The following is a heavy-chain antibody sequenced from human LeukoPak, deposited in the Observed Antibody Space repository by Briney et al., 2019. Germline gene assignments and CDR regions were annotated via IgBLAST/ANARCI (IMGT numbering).Heavy chain of an antibody. Sequence: GGSLRFSCAASGFTFSSYSMNWVRQAPGKGLEWVSYISSSSSTIYYADSVKGRFTISRDNAKNSLYLQMNSLRAEDTAVYYCAREGRTVFGVVPHWFDPWGQGTLVTVSS. V-gene: IGHV3-48*01. D-gene: IGHD3-3*01. CDR1: GFTFSSYS. CDR3: AREGRTVFGVVPHWFDP. CDR2: ISSSSSTI. J-gene: IGHJ5*02.